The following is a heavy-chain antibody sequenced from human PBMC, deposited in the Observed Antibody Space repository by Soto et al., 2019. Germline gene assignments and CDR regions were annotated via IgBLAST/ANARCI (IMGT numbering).Heavy chain of an antibody. CDR3: ARHWITMVRGVCHFDY. J-gene: IGHJ4*02. CDR2: IYYSGST. CDR1: GGYISSYY. D-gene: IGHD3-10*01. Sequence: SETLCLTCTVSGGYISSYYLSWIRQPPGKGLEWIGYIYYSGSTNYNPSLKSRVTISVDTSKNQFSLKLISVTAADTAVYYCARHWITMVRGVCHFDYWGQGTLVTVSS. V-gene: IGHV4-59*08.